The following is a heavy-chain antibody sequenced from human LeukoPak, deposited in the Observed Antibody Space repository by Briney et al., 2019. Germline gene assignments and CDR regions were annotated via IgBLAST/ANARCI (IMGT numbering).Heavy chain of an antibody. Sequence: SQTLSLTCTVSGGSISSGGYYWSWIRQHPGKGLEWIGYIYYSGSTYYNPSLKSRVTISVDTSKNQFPLKLSSVTAADTAVYYCAGEQQLVRPDAFDIWGQGTMVTVSS. CDR2: IYYSGST. J-gene: IGHJ3*02. D-gene: IGHD6-13*01. CDR3: AGEQQLVRPDAFDI. V-gene: IGHV4-31*03. CDR1: GGSISSGGYY.